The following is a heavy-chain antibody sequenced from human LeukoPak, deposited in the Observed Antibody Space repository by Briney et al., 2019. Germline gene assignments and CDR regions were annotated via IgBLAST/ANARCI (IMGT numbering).Heavy chain of an antibody. CDR3: ARELHYDFWSGYPIPYYYYGMDV. Sequence: ASVRVSCKASGYTFTSYYMHWVRQAPGQGLEWMGIINPSGGSTSYAQKFQGRVTMTRDTSTSTVYMELSSLRSEDTAVYYCARELHYDFWSGYPIPYYYYGMDVWGQGTTVTVSS. V-gene: IGHV1-46*01. J-gene: IGHJ6*02. D-gene: IGHD3-3*01. CDR2: INPSGGST. CDR1: GYTFTSYY.